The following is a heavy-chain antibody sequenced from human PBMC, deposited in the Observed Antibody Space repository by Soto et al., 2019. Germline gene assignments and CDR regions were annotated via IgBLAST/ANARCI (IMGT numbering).Heavy chain of an antibody. CDR2: ISSSGSTI. V-gene: IGHV3-48*03. J-gene: IGHJ4*02. D-gene: IGHD3-3*01. Sequence: EVQLVESGGGLVQPGGSLRLSCAASGFTFSSYEMNWVRQAPGKGLEWVSYISSSGSTIYYADSVKGRFTISRDNAKNSLYLQMSSLRAEDTAVYYCARSGITIFGVFDYWGQGTLVTVSS. CDR3: ARSGITIFGVFDY. CDR1: GFTFSSYE.